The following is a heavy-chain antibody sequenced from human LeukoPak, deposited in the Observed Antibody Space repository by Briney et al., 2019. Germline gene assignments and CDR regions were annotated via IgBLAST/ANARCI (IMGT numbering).Heavy chain of an antibody. J-gene: IGHJ4*02. CDR2: IYHSGST. D-gene: IGHD5-24*01. V-gene: IGHV4-30-2*01. CDR1: GGSISSGGYY. CDR3: ARERRDGSYYFDY. Sequence: PSETLSLTCTVSGGSISSGGYYWSWIRQPPGKGLEWIGYIYHSGSTYYNPSLKSRVTISVDRSKNQFSLKLSSVTAADTAVYYCARERRDGSYYFDYWGQGTLVTVSS.